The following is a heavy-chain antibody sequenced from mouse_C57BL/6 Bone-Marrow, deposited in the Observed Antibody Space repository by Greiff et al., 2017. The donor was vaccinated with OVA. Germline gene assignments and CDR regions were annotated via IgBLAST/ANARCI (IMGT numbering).Heavy chain of an antibody. J-gene: IGHJ3*01. Sequence: QVQLKQPGAELVKPGASVKLSCKASGYTFTSYWMHWVKQRPGQGLEWIGMIHPNSGSTNYNEKFKSKATLTVDKSSSTAYMQLSSLTSEDSAVYYCARGDGGFAYWGQGTLVTVSA. CDR2: IHPNSGST. CDR1: GYTFTSYW. V-gene: IGHV1-64*01. D-gene: IGHD3-3*01. CDR3: ARGDGGFAY.